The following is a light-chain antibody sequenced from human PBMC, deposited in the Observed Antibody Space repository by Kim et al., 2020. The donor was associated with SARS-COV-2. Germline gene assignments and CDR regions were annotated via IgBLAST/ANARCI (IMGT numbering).Light chain of an antibody. CDR2: GAF. CDR1: QTIPSSY. CDR3: QQYGRPPLS. J-gene: IGKJ4*01. V-gene: IGKV3-20*01. Sequence: EIVLTQSPGTLSLSPGERATLSCRANQTIPSSYLAWYQHKPGQAPRLLIYGAFNRASGIPDRFSGSGSGADFTLNISRLEPEDFAVYYCQQYGRPPLSFGGGTTVDIK.